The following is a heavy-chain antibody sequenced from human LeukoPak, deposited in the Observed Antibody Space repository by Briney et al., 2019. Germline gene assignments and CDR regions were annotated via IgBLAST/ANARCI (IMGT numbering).Heavy chain of an antibody. V-gene: IGHV4-34*01. CDR1: GGSFSGYY. Sequence: SETLSLTCAVYGGSFSGYYWSWIRPPPGKGLEWIGEINHSGSTNYNPSLKSRVTISVDTSKNQFSLKLSSVTAADTAVYYCARAPRRPAPFDYWGQGTLATVSS. CDR2: INHSGST. J-gene: IGHJ4*02. CDR3: ARAPRRPAPFDY.